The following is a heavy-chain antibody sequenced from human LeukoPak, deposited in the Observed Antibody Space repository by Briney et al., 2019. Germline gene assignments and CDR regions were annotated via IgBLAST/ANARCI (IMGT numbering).Heavy chain of an antibody. Sequence: PSETLSLTCTVPGYSISSGYYWGWIRQPPGKGLEWIGSIYYSGNTYYNPSLKSRVTISVDTSKNQFSLKLSSVTAADTAVYYCARDHSGSYHFDYWGQGTLVTVSS. J-gene: IGHJ4*02. CDR2: IYYSGNT. D-gene: IGHD1-26*01. V-gene: IGHV4-38-2*02. CDR1: GYSISSGYY. CDR3: ARDHSGSYHFDY.